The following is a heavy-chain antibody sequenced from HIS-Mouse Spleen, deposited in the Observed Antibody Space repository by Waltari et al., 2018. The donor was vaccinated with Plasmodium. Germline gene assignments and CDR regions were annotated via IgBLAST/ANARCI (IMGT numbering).Heavy chain of an antibody. CDR2: SNHSGST. V-gene: IGHV4-34*01. J-gene: IGHJ4*02. Sequence: QVQLQQWGAGLLKPSETLSLTCAVYGGSFSGYYWSWIRQPPGKGLAWIGESNHSGSTNQNPALKRRVTISVDRSKNQCSGKLSSVTAADTAVYYCARGIVDTAMVNEEYWGQGTLITVSS. CDR1: GGSFSGYY. D-gene: IGHD5-18*01. CDR3: ARGIVDTAMVNEEY.